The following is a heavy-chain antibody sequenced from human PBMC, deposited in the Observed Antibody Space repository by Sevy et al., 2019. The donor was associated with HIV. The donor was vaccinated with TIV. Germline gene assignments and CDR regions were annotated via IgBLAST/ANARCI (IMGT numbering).Heavy chain of an antibody. V-gene: IGHV3-33*01. Sequence: GGSLRLSCAASGFTFSSYGMHWVRQAPGKGLEWVAVIWYDGSNKYYADSVKGRFTISRDNSKNTLYLQMNSLRAEDTAVYYCARDLTAAAGYDYYYYGMDVWGQGTTVTVSS. J-gene: IGHJ6*02. CDR2: IWYDGSNK. CDR1: GFTFSSYG. D-gene: IGHD6-13*01. CDR3: ARDLTAAAGYDYYYYGMDV.